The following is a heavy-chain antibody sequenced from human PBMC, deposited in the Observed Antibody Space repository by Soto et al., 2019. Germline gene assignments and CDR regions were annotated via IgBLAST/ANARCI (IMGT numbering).Heavy chain of an antibody. D-gene: IGHD3-10*01. J-gene: IGHJ4*02. CDR3: ARNRGSGLDY. CDR1: GYTFTNYY. Sequence: QVQLVQSGAEVKKPGASVKVSCKVSGYTFTNYYIHWVRQAPGQGLEWMGFLNPSAGSTSYAQKFQGRVTMTVDTSTNTVYMGLNSLTSEDTAVYYCARNRGSGLDYWGQGTLVTVSS. CDR2: LNPSAGST. V-gene: IGHV1-46*01.